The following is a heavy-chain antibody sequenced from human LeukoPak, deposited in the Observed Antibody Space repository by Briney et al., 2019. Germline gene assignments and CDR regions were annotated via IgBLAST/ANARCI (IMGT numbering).Heavy chain of an antibody. V-gene: IGHV4-61*02. D-gene: IGHD1-1*01. CDR1: GGSISSGSYY. Sequence: PSETLSLTCTVSGGSISSGSYYWSWIRQPAGKGLEWIGRIYTSGSTNYDPSLKSRVTISVDTSKNQFSLKLSSVTAADTAVYYCARDAELQNWNFDYWGQGTLVTVSS. CDR2: IYTSGST. CDR3: ARDAELQNWNFDY. J-gene: IGHJ4*02.